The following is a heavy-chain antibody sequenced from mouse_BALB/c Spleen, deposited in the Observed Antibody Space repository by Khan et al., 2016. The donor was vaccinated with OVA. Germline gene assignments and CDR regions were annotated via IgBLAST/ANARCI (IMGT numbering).Heavy chain of an antibody. J-gene: IGHJ2*01. CDR3: TRDRIDY. Sequence: QVQLQQSGAELAKPGASVKMSCKASGYTFTTYWMHWVKQRPGQGLEWIGYINPTSGYTDYNEKFKDRATLSADRSSSTAYMQLSRLTTEYSAVYYCTRDRIDYWGQGTTLTVSS. CDR1: GYTFTTYW. V-gene: IGHV1-7*01. CDR2: INPTSGYT.